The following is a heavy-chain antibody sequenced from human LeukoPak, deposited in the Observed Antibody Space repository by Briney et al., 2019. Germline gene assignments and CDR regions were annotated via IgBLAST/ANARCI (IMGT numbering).Heavy chain of an antibody. D-gene: IGHD5-12*01. CDR1: AASFISSSHH. CDR3: VRHDGRGGATMGAFDS. J-gene: IGHJ5*01. Sequence: SETPSLTCTVSAASFISSSHHWGWIRQSPGKGLEWIGTVYYGRTTYYNPSLDGRVTISLDTSANHFSLQLNSVTAADTAVYYCVRHDGRGGATMGAFDSWGQGSLVTVSS. V-gene: IGHV4-39*01. CDR2: VYYGRTT.